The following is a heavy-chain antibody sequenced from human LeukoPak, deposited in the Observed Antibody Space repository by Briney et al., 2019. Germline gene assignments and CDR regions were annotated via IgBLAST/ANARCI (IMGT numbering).Heavy chain of an antibody. CDR2: MNPNSGNT. CDR1: GYTFSNYD. V-gene: IGHV1-8*01. D-gene: IGHD2-2*01. CDR3: TRAVRNQLLSEY. J-gene: IGHJ4*02. Sequence: ASVKVSCKASGYTFSNYDVTWVRQAPGQGLEYMGWMNPNSGNTGFAQKFRGRVTMTSDASTTPAFMELMRLTSEDTAVYYCTRAVRNQLLSEYWGQGTRITVSS.